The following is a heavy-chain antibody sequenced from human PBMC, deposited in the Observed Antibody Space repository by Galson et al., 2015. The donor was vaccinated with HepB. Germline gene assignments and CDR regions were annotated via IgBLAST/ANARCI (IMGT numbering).Heavy chain of an antibody. V-gene: IGHV3-49*03. CDR3: TSDPNSSGWSRHDI. J-gene: IGHJ3*02. CDR1: GFTFGDYA. Sequence: SLRLSCAASGFTFGDYAMSWFRQAPGKGLEWVGFIRSKAYGGTTEYAASVKGRFTISRDDSKSIAYLQMNSLKTEDTAVYYCTSDPNSSGWSRHDIWGQGTMVTVSS. D-gene: IGHD6-19*01. CDR2: IRSKAYGGTT.